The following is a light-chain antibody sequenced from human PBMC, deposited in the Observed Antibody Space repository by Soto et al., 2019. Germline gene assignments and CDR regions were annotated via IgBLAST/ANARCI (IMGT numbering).Light chain of an antibody. Sequence: QSVLTQPPSASGTHGQRVTISCSGSSSNIGSNYVYWYQQLPGTAPKLLIYRNNHRPSGVPDRFSGSKSGTSASLAISGLRSEDEADYYCAAWDDSLSAVVFGGGTKLTVL. J-gene: IGLJ2*01. V-gene: IGLV1-47*01. CDR1: SSNIGSNY. CDR3: AAWDDSLSAVV. CDR2: RNN.